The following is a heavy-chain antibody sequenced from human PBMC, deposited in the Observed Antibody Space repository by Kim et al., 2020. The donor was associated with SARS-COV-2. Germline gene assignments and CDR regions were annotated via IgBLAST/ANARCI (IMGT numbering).Heavy chain of an antibody. J-gene: IGHJ6*02. D-gene: IGHD6-13*01. V-gene: IGHV3-74*01. CDR3: VRSRYGSTWMDV. CDR1: GFTFSSNW. Sequence: GGSLRLSCVASGFTFSSNWMHWVRQAPGQGLEWVSRIKSDGSFTDYVDSVKGRFTISRDNAKNTLFLQMKSLRAEDTAVYYCVRSRYGSTWMDVWGQGTTVTVSS. CDR2: IKSDGSFT.